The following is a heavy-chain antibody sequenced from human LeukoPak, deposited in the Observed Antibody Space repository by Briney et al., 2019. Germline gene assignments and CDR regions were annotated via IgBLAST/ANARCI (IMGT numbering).Heavy chain of an antibody. CDR1: RFTFSSYA. J-gene: IGHJ4*02. Sequence: GGSLKLSCAASRFTFSSYAMHWVRQAPGKGLEYVSAISSNGGSTYYANSVKGRFTTSRDNSKNTLYLQMGSMRAEDMAVYYCARQATRIAAAGTSIDYWGQGTLVTVSS. CDR3: ARQATRIAAAGTSIDY. CDR2: ISSNGGST. V-gene: IGHV3-64*01. D-gene: IGHD6-13*01.